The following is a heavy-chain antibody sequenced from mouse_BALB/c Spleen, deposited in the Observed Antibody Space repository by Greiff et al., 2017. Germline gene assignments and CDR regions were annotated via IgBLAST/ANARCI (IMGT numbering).Heavy chain of an antibody. CDR2: IYPGNVNT. CDR1: GYTFTRYY. CDR3: ARGGDYFDY. Sequence: VKLMESGPELVKPGASVRISCKASGYTFTRYYIHWVKQRPGQGLEWIGWIYPGNVNTKYNEKFKGKATLTADKSSSTAYMQLSSLTSEDSAVYFCARGGDYFDYWGQGTTLTVSS. V-gene: IGHV1S56*01. J-gene: IGHJ2*01.